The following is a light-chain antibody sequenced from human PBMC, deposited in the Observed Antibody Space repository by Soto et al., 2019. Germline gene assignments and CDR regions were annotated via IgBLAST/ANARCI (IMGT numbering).Light chain of an antibody. Sequence: EIVMTQSPATLSVSPGERATLSCRASQSVSSSLAWYQQKPGQAPRLLFYGASTRATGVPARFSGSGSGTEFTLTISSLQSEDFAVYYCQQYNNWLPWTFGQGTKVEIK. J-gene: IGKJ1*01. V-gene: IGKV3-15*01. CDR3: QQYNNWLPWT. CDR2: GAS. CDR1: QSVSSS.